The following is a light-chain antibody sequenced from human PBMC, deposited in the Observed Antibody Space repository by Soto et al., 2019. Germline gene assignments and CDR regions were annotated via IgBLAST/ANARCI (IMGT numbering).Light chain of an antibody. CDR3: QQYYHWPRT. J-gene: IGKJ1*01. Sequence: TQSPATRSVSPGERVTLSCGASQSVGSNLAWFQQKPGQAPRLLMYAASTRPTSIAARFSGSGSGTDFILTITSLQSEDSGVFYCQQYYHWPRTFGQGTNVDIK. CDR2: AAS. V-gene: IGKV3-15*01. CDR1: QSVGSN.